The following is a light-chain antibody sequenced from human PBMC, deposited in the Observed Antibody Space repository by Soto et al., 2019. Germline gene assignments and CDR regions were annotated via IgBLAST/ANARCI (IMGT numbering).Light chain of an antibody. CDR1: QDISNY. J-gene: IGKJ2*01. V-gene: IGKV1-33*01. CDR3: QTYDNLPRNT. Sequence: DIQMTQSPSSLSASVGDRVTITFQASQDISNYLNWYQQKPVKAPKLLIYDASNLETGVPSRCSGSGSVTDFTLTISSLQPDDIATYYCQTYDNLPRNTFGPGTKLELK. CDR2: DAS.